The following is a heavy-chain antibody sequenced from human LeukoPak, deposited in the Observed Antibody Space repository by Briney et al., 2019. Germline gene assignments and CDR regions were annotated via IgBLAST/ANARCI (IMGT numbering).Heavy chain of an antibody. CDR1: GGSFSGYY. D-gene: IGHD4-17*01. J-gene: IGHJ4*02. CDR3: ARYYGDYGIAY. Sequence: PSETLSLTCAVYGGSFSGYYWSWIRHPPGKGLEWIGEINHSGSTNYNPSLKSRVTISVDTSKNQFSLKLRSVTAVDTAVYYCARYYGDYGIAYWGQGTLVTVSS. CDR2: INHSGST. V-gene: IGHV4-34*01.